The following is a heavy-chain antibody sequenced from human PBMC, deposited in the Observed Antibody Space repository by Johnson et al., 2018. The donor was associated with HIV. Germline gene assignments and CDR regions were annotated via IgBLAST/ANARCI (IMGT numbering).Heavy chain of an antibody. J-gene: IGHJ3*02. Sequence: QVQLVESGGGLIQRGGSLRLSCAASGFTFSSYAMHWVRQAPGKGLEWVAVIWYDGSNKYYADSVKGRFTISRDNSKNTLYLQMNSLRAEDTAVYYCARRSWAFDAFDIWGQGTMVTVSS. V-gene: IGHV3-33*08. CDR2: IWYDGSNK. CDR1: GFTFSSYA. D-gene: IGHD1-26*01. CDR3: ARRSWAFDAFDI.